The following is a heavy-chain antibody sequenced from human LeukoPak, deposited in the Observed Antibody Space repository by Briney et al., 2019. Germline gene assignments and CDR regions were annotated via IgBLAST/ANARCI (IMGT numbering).Heavy chain of an antibody. V-gene: IGHV3-23*01. CDR2: ISNSGGST. CDR1: GFTFSSYA. Sequence: GGSLRLSCAASGFTFSSYAMSWVRQAPGKGLEWVSAISNSGGSTYYADSVKGRFTISRDNSKNTLYLQMNSLRAEDTAVYYCAKRLRITICGDNDPWGQGTLVTVSS. D-gene: IGHD3-3*01. CDR3: AKRLRITICGDNDP. J-gene: IGHJ5*02.